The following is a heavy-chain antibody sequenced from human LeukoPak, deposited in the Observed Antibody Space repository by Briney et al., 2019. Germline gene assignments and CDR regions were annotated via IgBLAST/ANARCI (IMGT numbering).Heavy chain of an antibody. V-gene: IGHV3-53*01. CDR2: IYSGGST. CDR3: AKGAGGYSYGPEGWFDP. CDR1: GFTVSSNY. D-gene: IGHD5-18*01. J-gene: IGHJ5*02. Sequence: GGSLRLSCAASGFTVSSNYMSWVRQAPGKGLEWVSVIYSGGSTYYADSVKGRFTISRDNSKNTLYLQMNSLRAEDTAVYYCAKGAGGYSYGPEGWFDPWGQGTLVTVSS.